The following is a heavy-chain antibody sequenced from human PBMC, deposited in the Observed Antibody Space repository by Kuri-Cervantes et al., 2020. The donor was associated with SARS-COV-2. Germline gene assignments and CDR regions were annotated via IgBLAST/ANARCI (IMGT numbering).Heavy chain of an antibody. CDR3: ARVWCSSTSCYYFDY. CDR1: GGSISSYY. Sequence: SETLSLTCTVSGGSISSYYWSWIRQPAGKGLEWIGRIYTSGSTYYNPSLKSRVTMSVDTSKNQFSLRLSSVTAADTAVYYCARVWCSSTSCYYFDYWGQGTLVTVSS. CDR2: IYTSGST. V-gene: IGHV4-4*07. J-gene: IGHJ4*02. D-gene: IGHD2-2*01.